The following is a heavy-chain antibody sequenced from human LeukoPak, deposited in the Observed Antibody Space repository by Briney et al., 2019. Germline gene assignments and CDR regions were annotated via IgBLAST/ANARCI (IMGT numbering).Heavy chain of an antibody. J-gene: IGHJ4*02. V-gene: IGHV4-59*12. D-gene: IGHD3-22*01. CDR2: IYYSGST. Sequence: SETLSLTWTVSGGSITIYYWGWIRQPPGKGLEWIGYIYYSGSTNYNPSLKSRVTISVDTSKNQFSLKLSSVTAADTAVYYCARGRGFYYYDSSGYPPFVYWGQGTLVTVSS. CDR3: ARGRGFYYYDSSGYPPFVY. CDR1: GGSITIYY.